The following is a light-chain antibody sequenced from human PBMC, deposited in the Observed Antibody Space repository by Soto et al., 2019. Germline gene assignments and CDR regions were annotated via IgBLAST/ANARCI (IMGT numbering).Light chain of an antibody. CDR1: ASDIGRYNY. J-gene: IGLJ1*01. Sequence: CVLTQPPYASGSPGQSVTISCIGTASDIGRYNYVSCYQHHPGKAPKLIIYEVTKRPSGVPDRFSGSKSGTSASLAISGLRSEDEADYYCAAWDDSLSRVWVFGTGTK. V-gene: IGLV2-8*01. CDR3: AAWDDSLSRVWV. CDR2: EVT.